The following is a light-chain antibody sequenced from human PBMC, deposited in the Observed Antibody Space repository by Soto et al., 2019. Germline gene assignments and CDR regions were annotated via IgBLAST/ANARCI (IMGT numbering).Light chain of an antibody. CDR3: QSYDDSPGAFYV. V-gene: IGLV1-40*01. Sequence: QSVLTQPPSVSGAPGQRVTISCTGSSSNIGAEYGIRWYQHLPGTAPKLLIYGVNSRPSGVPDRFSGSKSGSSASLAIAGLQAEDEADYYCQSYDDSPGAFYVFGTGTKATVL. CDR1: SSNIGAEYG. CDR2: GVN. J-gene: IGLJ1*01.